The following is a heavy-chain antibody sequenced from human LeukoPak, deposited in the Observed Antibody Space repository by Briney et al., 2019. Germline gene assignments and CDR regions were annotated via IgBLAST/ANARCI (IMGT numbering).Heavy chain of an antibody. V-gene: IGHV3-7*01. Sequence: GSLRLSCAASGFTFSNYWMSWVRQAPGKGLEWVANIKQDGSEKNYVDSVKGRFTISRDNAKNSLYLQMNSLRAEDTAVYYCAREGNSFPFDYWGQGTLVTVSS. D-gene: IGHD6-6*01. CDR1: GFTFSNYW. CDR2: IKQDGSEK. CDR3: AREGNSFPFDY. J-gene: IGHJ4*02.